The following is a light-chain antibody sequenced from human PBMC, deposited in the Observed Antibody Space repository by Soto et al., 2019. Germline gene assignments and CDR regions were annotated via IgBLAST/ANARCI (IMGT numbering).Light chain of an antibody. CDR2: ATS. V-gene: IGKV1-6*01. CDR1: QDIRTE. Sequence: AIQMTQSPSSLSASVGDRVTITCRASQDIRTELGWYQQKLGNAPKLLIYATSILQSGVPSRFSGIGSGTDFTLTISSLQPEDFATYYCLQDYSYPRTFGQGTKVEIK. CDR3: LQDYSYPRT. J-gene: IGKJ1*01.